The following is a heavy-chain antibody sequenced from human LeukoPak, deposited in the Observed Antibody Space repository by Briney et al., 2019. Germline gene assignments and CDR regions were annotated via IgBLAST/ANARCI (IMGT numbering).Heavy chain of an antibody. CDR3: ARDRGIAVAGTDY. Sequence: GGSLRLSCAASGFTFSSYSMNWVRQAPGKGLEWVSSISSSSSTIYYADSVKGRFTISRDNAKNSLYLQMNSLRAEDTAVYYCARDRGIAVAGTDYWGQGTLVTVSS. CDR1: GFTFSSYS. CDR2: ISSSSSTI. J-gene: IGHJ4*02. D-gene: IGHD6-19*01. V-gene: IGHV3-48*04.